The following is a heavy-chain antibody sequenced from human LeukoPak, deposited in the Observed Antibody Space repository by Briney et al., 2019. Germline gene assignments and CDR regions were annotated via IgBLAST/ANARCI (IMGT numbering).Heavy chain of an antibody. Sequence: SETLSLTCTVSGDSIIGYYWSWIRQPPGKGLEWIGYIHYSGSSNYNPSLQSRVTISVDTSRGHFSLKLSSATAADTAVYYCARGERLGPDFWGQGTLVTVSS. CDR3: ARGERLGPDF. V-gene: IGHV4-59*01. CDR1: GDSIIGYY. D-gene: IGHD1-1*01. CDR2: IHYSGSS. J-gene: IGHJ4*02.